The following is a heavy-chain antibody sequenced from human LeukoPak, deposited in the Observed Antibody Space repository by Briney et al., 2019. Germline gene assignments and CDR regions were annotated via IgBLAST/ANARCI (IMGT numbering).Heavy chain of an antibody. J-gene: IGHJ4*02. CDR1: GGSISSGGYY. Sequence: SETLSLTCTVSGGSISSGGYYWSWIRQHPGKGLEWIGYIYYSGSTYYNPSLKSRVTISVDTSKNQFSLELSSVTAADTAVYYCARAGRGFGVVIMGFDYWGQGTLVTVSS. V-gene: IGHV4-31*03. CDR2: IYYSGST. CDR3: ARAGRGFGVVIMGFDY. D-gene: IGHD3-3*01.